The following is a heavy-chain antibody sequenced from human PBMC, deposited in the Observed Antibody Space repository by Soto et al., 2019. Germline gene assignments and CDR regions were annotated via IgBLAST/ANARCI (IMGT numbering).Heavy chain of an antibody. Sequence: ASVKVSCKASGYTFSSYAMHWVRQAPGQRLEWMGWINAGNGNTKYSQKFQGRVTITRDTSASTAYMELSSLRSEDTAVYYCATGYCSGGSCYSNDYWGQGTLVTVSS. V-gene: IGHV1-3*01. J-gene: IGHJ4*02. D-gene: IGHD2-15*01. CDR2: INAGNGNT. CDR3: ATGYCSGGSCYSNDY. CDR1: GYTFSSYA.